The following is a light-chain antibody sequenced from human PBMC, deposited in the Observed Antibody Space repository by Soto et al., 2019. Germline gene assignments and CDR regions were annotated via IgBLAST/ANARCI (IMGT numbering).Light chain of an antibody. CDR1: QSVSSSY. J-gene: IGKJ3*01. V-gene: IGKV3-20*01. CDR2: GAS. Sequence: EIELTQSPGTLSLSPGERATLSCRASQSVSSSYLAWYQQKPGQAPRLLIYGASSRATGIPDRFSGSGSGTDLTLTISRLEPEDFAVYYCQQYGSSPFTFGPGTTVDIK. CDR3: QQYGSSPFT.